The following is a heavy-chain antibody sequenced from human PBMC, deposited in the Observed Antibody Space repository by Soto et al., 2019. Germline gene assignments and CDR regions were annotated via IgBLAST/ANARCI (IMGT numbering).Heavy chain of an antibody. J-gene: IGHJ4*02. Sequence: QVQLQESGPGLVKPSETLSLTCAVSGDSISSLYWSWIRQPPGKGLEWIGYIYYSGSINYNPSLKSRVTISVDTSKTQFSLNLSSVTAADTAVYYCARSLWDTSGWKTDYWGQGTLVTVSS. CDR2: IYYSGSI. CDR3: ARSLWDTSGWKTDY. D-gene: IGHD6-19*01. V-gene: IGHV4-59*01. CDR1: GDSISSLY.